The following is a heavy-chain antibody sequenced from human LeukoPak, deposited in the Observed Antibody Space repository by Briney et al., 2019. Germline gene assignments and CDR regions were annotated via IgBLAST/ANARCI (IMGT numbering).Heavy chain of an antibody. CDR2: INYDGSQK. CDR3: ARAENGFDY. V-gene: IGHV3-7*04. D-gene: IGHD2-8*01. CDR1: GFTFGSYW. Sequence: GGSLRLSCAASGFTFGSYWMSWVRQVPGKGLEWVANINYDGSQKHYVDSVKGRFTISRDNAKNSLYLQMNSLRAEDTAVYYCARAENGFDYWGQGTLVTVSS. J-gene: IGHJ4*02.